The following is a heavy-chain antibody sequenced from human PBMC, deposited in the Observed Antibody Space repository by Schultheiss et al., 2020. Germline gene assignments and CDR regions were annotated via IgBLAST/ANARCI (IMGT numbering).Heavy chain of an antibody. V-gene: IGHV1-8*01. CDR3: AIWRYGMDV. CDR2: MNPNSGNT. CDR1: GYTFTSYD. D-gene: IGHD1-1*01. J-gene: IGHJ6*02. Sequence: ASVKVSCKASGYTFTSYDINWVRQAPGQGLEWMGWMNPNSGNTGYAQKFQGRVTMTRDTSISTAYMELSRLRSDDTAVYYCAIWRYGMDVWGQGTTVTVSS.